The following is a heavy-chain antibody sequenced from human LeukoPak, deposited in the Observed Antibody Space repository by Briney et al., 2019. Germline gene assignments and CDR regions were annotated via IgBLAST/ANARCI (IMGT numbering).Heavy chain of an antibody. D-gene: IGHD6-19*01. CDR3: ARDRYSSGWFYFDY. J-gene: IGHJ4*02. V-gene: IGHV3-33*08. CDR2: IWSDGSTK. Sequence: GGSLRLSCAASGFSFKTFTMNWVRQAPGKGLEWVAVIWSDGSTKYYADSVKGRFTISRDNSKNTLYLHMNSLRAEDTAVYYCARDRYSSGWFYFDYWGQGTLVTVSS. CDR1: GFSFKTFT.